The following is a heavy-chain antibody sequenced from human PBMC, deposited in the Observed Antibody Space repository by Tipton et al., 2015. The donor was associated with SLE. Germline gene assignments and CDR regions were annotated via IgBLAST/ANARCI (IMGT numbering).Heavy chain of an antibody. V-gene: IGHV3-7*01. CDR3: ARDDESGSWYPVGAFDI. CDR2: INQDGSEK. Sequence: SLRLSCAASGFTFSSYSMNWVRQAPGKGLEWVANINQDGSEKYHVDSVKGRFTISRDNAKNSLDLQMNSLRAEDTAVYYCARDDESGSWYPVGAFDIWGQGTMVTVSS. D-gene: IGHD2-15*01. J-gene: IGHJ3*02. CDR1: GFTFSSYS.